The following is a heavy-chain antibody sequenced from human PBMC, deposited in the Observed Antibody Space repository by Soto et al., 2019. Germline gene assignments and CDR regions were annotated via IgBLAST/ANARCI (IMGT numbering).Heavy chain of an antibody. V-gene: IGHV1-18*01. J-gene: IGHJ4*02. CDR3: ARDDRAAAAGTTYCFDY. D-gene: IGHD6-13*01. CDR1: GYKFSSYA. Sequence: ASVKVSCKASGYKFSSYAIHWVRQAPGQGLEWMAWISPYDSNTHYAQNLQGRVTVTTDTSTSTAYMELRSLRSDDTAVYFCARDDRAAAAGTTYCFDYWGQGTLVTVSS. CDR2: ISPYDSNT.